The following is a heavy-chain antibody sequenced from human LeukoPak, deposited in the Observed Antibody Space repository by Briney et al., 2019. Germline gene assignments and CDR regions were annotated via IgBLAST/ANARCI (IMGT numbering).Heavy chain of an antibody. J-gene: IGHJ4*02. CDR1: GGSISSSSYY. V-gene: IGHV4-39*07. Sequence: SETLSLTCTVSGGSISSSSYYWGWIRQPPGKGLEWIGSIYYSGSTYYNPSLKSRVTISVDTSKNQFSLKLSSVTAADTAVYYCARGVVVTMIVVVETFDYWGQGTLVTVSS. CDR3: ARGVVVTMIVVVETFDY. D-gene: IGHD3-22*01. CDR2: IYYSGST.